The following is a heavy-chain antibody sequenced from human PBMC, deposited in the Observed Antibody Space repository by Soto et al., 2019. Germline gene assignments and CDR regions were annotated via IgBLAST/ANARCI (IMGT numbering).Heavy chain of an antibody. D-gene: IGHD5-12*01. V-gene: IGHV4-59*08. CDR2: ISYSGST. J-gene: IGHJ4*02. CDR3: ARQDGYGRY. CDR1: GGSIRSYY. Sequence: SETLSLTCTVSGGSIRSYYWSCIRQPPGKGLEWIGYISYSGSTNYNPSLKSRVTISVDASKNHFSLKLSSVTAADTAVYYCARQDGYGRYWGQGTLVTVSS.